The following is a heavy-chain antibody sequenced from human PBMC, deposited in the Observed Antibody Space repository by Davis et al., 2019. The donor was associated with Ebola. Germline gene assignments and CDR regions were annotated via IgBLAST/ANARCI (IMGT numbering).Heavy chain of an antibody. J-gene: IGHJ6*02. CDR2: ISGSGGST. V-gene: IGHV3-23*01. Sequence: GESLKISCAASGFTFSSYAMSWVRQAPGKGLEWVSAISGSGGSTYYADSVKGRFTISRDNSKNTLYLQMNSLRAEDTAVYYCAKGGAVAGDYYGMDVWGQGTTVTVSS. CDR3: AKGGAVAGDYYGMDV. CDR1: GFTFSSYA. D-gene: IGHD6-19*01.